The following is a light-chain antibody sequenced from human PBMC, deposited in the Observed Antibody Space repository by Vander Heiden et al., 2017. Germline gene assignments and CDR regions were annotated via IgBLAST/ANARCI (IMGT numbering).Light chain of an antibody. CDR3: QQYNNWPPYT. J-gene: IGKJ2*01. V-gene: IGKV3-15*01. Sequence: EIVMTQSPATLSVSPGERATLSCRASQSVSSNLAWYQQKPGQAPRLLIYGASTRATGIPARCSGSGYGTEFTLTISSRQSEEFAVYYCQQYNNWPPYTFGQGTKLEIK. CDR1: QSVSSN. CDR2: GAS.